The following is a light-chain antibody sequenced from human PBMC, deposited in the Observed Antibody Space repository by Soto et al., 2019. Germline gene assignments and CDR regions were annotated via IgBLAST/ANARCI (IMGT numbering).Light chain of an antibody. CDR3: QQFRNWPWT. J-gene: IGKJ1*01. CDR1: QSISIN. V-gene: IGKV3D-15*01. Sequence: IVRAQSRDTVSVSAGAIATIYSRASQSISINLAWYQHKPGQAPRLLIHAGSTRATGIPARISGSGSGTEFTLTIGSLQSEDFAVYYCQQFRNWPWTFGQGTKVDIK. CDR2: AGS.